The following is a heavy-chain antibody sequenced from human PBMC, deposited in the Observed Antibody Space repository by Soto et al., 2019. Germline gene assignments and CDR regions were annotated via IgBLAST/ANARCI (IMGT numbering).Heavy chain of an antibody. V-gene: IGHV4-61*01. Sequence: SETLSLTCSVAGGSVSSGSYYWSWIWPPPGKGLEWIGYIYYSGSTTYNPSLKSRVTISVDTSKNQFSLELSSVTAADTAVYYCARYNFQVATRHFDYWGQGTLVTVSS. J-gene: IGHJ4*02. CDR3: ARYNFQVATRHFDY. CDR1: GGSVSSGSYY. CDR2: IYYSGST. D-gene: IGHD5-12*01.